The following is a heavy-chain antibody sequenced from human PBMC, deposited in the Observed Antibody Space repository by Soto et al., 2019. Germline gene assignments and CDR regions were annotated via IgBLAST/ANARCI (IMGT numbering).Heavy chain of an antibody. J-gene: IGHJ3*02. CDR2: LYSGGST. CDR1: GLIVSTNY. V-gene: IGHV3-53*02. D-gene: IGHD3-10*01. Sequence: EVQLVETGGGLIQPGGSLSLSCAASGLIVSTNYMNWVRQAPGKGLEWVPVLYSGGSTHYAGSVKGRFIISRDNSKNTLYLQMNSLRAEDTAVYYCARDRPGDEGDAFDIWGHGTLVTVSS. CDR3: ARDRPGDEGDAFDI.